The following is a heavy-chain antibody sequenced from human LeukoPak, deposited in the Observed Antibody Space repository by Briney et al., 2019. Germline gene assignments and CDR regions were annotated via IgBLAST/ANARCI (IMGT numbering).Heavy chain of an antibody. J-gene: IGHJ6*03. D-gene: IGHD3-10*01. CDR1: GGSISSYY. Sequence: SETLSLTCTVSGGSISSYYWSWIRQPAGKGLEWIGRIYTSGSTNYNPSLKSRVTMSVDTSKNQFSLRLSPVTAADTAVYYCARLTKNDSGTYRFGKRKRGYMDVWGKGTTVTISS. CDR3: ARLTKNDSGTYRFGKRKRGYMDV. CDR2: IYTSGST. V-gene: IGHV4-4*07.